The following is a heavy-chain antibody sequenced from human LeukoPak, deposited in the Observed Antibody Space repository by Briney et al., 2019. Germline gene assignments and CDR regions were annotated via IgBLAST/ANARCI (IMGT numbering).Heavy chain of an antibody. CDR2: INPNSGGT. CDR3: STLTVAGPNNDGDY. V-gene: IGHV1-2*02. Sequence: GASVKVSCKASGYTXTGYYMHWVRQAPGQGLEWMGWINPNSGGTNYAQKFQGRVTMTRDTSISTAYMELSRLRSDDTAVYYCSTLTVAGPNNDGDYWGQGTLVTVSS. J-gene: IGHJ4*02. D-gene: IGHD6-19*01. CDR1: GYTXTGYY.